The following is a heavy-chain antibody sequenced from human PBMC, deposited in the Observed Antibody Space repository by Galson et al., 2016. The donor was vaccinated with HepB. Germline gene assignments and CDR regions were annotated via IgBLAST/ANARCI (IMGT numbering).Heavy chain of an antibody. CDR2: TSYDGSNE. V-gene: IGHV3-30*18. J-gene: IGHJ4*01. CDR3: AKPETRPYDILTGYSHFDY. Sequence: SLRLSCAASGFTFSRSDMYWVRQAPGKGLEWVAVTSYDGSNEYYADSVKGRFTISRDNSKNTLYLQMNSLRAEDTAVYYCAKPETRPYDILTGYSHFDYWGHGTLVTVSS. D-gene: IGHD3-9*01. CDR1: GFTFSRSD.